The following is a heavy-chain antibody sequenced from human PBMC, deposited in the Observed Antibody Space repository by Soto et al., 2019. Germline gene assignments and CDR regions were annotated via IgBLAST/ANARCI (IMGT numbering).Heavy chain of an antibody. CDR2: LSSDESTV. D-gene: IGHD2-21*02. V-gene: IGHV3-11*01. Sequence: QVQLVESGGGLVKPGGSLRLSCVASGLTFRNYFMNWIRQAPGKGPELLSYLSSDESTVFYADSVKGRFTTSRDNAQNSVYLQMNSLRAEDTAVYYCATLTAPTDYWGQGSLVTVSS. J-gene: IGHJ4*02. CDR1: GLTFRNYF. CDR3: ATLTAPTDY.